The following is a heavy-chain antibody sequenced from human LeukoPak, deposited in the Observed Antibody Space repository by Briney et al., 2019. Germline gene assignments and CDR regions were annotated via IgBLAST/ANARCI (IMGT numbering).Heavy chain of an antibody. CDR3: ARVGRWDGYNYVDYYGMDV. CDR1: GYTFTDYY. Sequence: ASVKVSCKASGYTFTDYYVHWVRQAPGQGLEWMGRVNPNSGGTNYAQKFQGRVTMTRDTSISTAYMELSRLRSDDTAMYYCARVGRWDGYNYVDYYGMDVWGQGTTVTVSS. J-gene: IGHJ6*02. D-gene: IGHD5-24*01. V-gene: IGHV1-2*06. CDR2: VNPNSGGT.